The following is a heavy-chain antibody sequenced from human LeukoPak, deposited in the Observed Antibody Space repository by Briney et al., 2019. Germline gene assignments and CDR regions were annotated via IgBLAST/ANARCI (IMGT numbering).Heavy chain of an antibody. V-gene: IGHV3-23*01. J-gene: IGHJ4*02. CDR1: GYTFTSYA. Sequence: SCKASGYTFTSYAMSWVRQAPGKGLEWVSAISGSGGSTYYADSVKGRFTISRDNSKNTLYLQMNSLRAEDTAVYYCAKAMKWELLDFDYWGQGTLVTVSS. CDR3: AKAMKWELLDFDY. D-gene: IGHD1-26*01. CDR2: ISGSGGST.